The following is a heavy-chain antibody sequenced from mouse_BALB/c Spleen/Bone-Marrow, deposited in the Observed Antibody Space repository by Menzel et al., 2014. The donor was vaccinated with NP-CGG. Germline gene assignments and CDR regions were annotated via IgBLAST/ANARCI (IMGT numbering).Heavy chain of an antibody. J-gene: IGHJ4*01. CDR2: IWAGGST. V-gene: IGHV2-9*02. Sequence: VQLQQSGPGLVAPSQGLSITCTVSGFSLTSYGVHWVRQPPGKVLEWLGVIWAGGSTNYNSALMSRLSISKDNSKSQVFLKMNSLQTDDTAMYYCARGSYYEGAMDYWGQGTSVTVSS. CDR3: ARGSYYEGAMDY. D-gene: IGHD1-1*01. CDR1: GFSLTSYG.